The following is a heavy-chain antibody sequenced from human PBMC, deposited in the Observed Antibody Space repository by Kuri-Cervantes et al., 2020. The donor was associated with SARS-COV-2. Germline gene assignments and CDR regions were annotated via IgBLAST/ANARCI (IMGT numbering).Heavy chain of an antibody. J-gene: IGHJ6*02. V-gene: IGHV1-2*02. CDR2: INPNSGGT. CDR3: ARDTAVAGTVYGMDV. D-gene: IGHD6-19*01. Sequence: ASVKVSCKASGYTFTGYYMHWVRQAPGQGLEWMGWINPNSGGTNYAQKFQGRVTMTRDTSISTAYMELSRLRSDDTAVYYCARDTAVAGTVYGMDVWGQGNTV. CDR1: GYTFTGYY.